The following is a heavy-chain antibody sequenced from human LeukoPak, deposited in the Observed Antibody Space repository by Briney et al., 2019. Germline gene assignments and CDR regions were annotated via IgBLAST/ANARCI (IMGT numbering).Heavy chain of an antibody. Sequence: GGSLRLSCAASGFTFSSYEMNWVRQAPGKGLEWVSYISSSGSTIYYADSVKGRFTISRDNAKNSLYLQMNSLRAEDTAVYYCARDHMITFGGVIVIEYFQHRGQGTLVTVSS. J-gene: IGHJ1*01. CDR3: ARDHMITFGGVIVIEYFQH. V-gene: IGHV3-48*03. CDR1: GFTFSSYE. CDR2: ISSSGSTI. D-gene: IGHD3-16*02.